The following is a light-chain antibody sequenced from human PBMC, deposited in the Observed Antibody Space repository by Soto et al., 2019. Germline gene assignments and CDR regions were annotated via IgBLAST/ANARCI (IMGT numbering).Light chain of an antibody. CDR1: QSVTSTY. CDR2: GGS. V-gene: IGKV3-20*01. J-gene: IGKJ2*03. Sequence: EILLTQSPGTLSLSPGETATLSCRASQSVTSTYLAWYQQRPGQSPRLIIYGGSTRATGFPDSFSGGGSGTDFTLTISRLEPEDSAVYYCHCQQFDSTRIYSFGQGTKLEI. CDR3: QQFDSTRIYS.